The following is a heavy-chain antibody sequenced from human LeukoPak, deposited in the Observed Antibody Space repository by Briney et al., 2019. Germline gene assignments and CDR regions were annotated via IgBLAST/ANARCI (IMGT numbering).Heavy chain of an antibody. D-gene: IGHD3-10*01. V-gene: IGHV3-48*03. Sequence: GGSLRLSCAASGFTLSSYEMNWVRLAPGKGLEWISYISRTGNSIYYADSVKGRFTISRDNAQNALFLQMNSLRADDTAVYYCARDHFGSGDNWGQGTLVTVSS. CDR1: GFTLSSYE. J-gene: IGHJ4*02. CDR2: ISRTGNSI. CDR3: ARDHFGSGDN.